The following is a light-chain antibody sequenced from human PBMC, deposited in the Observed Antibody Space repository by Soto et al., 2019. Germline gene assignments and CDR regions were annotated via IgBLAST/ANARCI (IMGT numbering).Light chain of an antibody. CDR3: LSFDSSLSGV. CDR2: GNT. CDR1: SSNIGAGYD. Sequence: QSVLTQPPSVSGAPGQRVTISCTWSSSNIGAGYDVHWYQQLPGRAPKLLIYGNTNRPSGVPDRFSGSKSGTSASLAITGLQADDEADYYCLSFDSSLSGVFGGGTKLTVL. V-gene: IGLV1-40*01. J-gene: IGLJ2*01.